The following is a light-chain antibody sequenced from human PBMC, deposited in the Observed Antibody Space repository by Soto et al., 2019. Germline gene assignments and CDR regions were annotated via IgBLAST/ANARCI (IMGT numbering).Light chain of an antibody. CDR2: STS. J-gene: IGKJ5*01. V-gene: IGKV1-39*01. Sequence: DLQMTQSPSSLSASIGDRVTITCRASQNITNYLNWYQQRPGKAPKLLIYSTSILQSGVPSSFSGSGSGTDFTLTISSLEPEDSAVYYCQQRNVWPPVTFGQGTRLEIK. CDR3: QQRNVWPPVT. CDR1: QNITNY.